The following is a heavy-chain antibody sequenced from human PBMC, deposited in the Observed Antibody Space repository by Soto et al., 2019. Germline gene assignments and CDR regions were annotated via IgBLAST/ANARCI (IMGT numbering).Heavy chain of an antibody. J-gene: IGHJ3*02. CDR3: AATTLYDFWSGYFTGIAFDI. Sequence: GASVKISCKASGLTVSGSAVRWVRQARGQPLEWIGYIVVGNGNTNFAQRFKERVTPSSDTSRGTAYMKLRSLSSEDTAFYYCAATTLYDFWSGYFTGIAFDIWGQGTKVTVSS. CDR2: IVVGNGNT. CDR1: GLTVSGSA. D-gene: IGHD3-3*01. V-gene: IGHV1-58*01.